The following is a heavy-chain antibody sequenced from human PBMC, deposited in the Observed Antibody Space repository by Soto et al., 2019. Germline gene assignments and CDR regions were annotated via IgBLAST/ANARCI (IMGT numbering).Heavy chain of an antibody. CDR1: GFTFSSYG. CDR2: ISYDGSNK. V-gene: IGHV3-30*18. J-gene: IGHJ4*02. D-gene: IGHD3-16*01. CDR3: AKAHRGGPLDY. Sequence: GGSLRLSCAASGFTFSSYGMHWVRQAPGKGLEWVAVISYDGSNKYYADSVKGRFTISRDNSKNTLYLQMNSLRAEDTAVYYCAKAHRGGPLDYWGQGTLVTV.